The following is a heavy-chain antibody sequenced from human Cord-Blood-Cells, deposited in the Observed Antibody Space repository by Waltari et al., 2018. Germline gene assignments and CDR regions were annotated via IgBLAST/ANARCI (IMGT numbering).Heavy chain of an antibody. J-gene: IGHJ3*02. Sequence: QVQLQESGPGLVKPSQTXXXXXXXXXXXIXXXXXXXCGIXQHPGKGLEWIGYIYYSGRTYYNPSLKSRVTISVDTAKNQFSLKLSSVTAADTAVYYCARGMDYGDYAFDIWGQGTMVTVSS. V-gene: IGHV4-31*02. CDR3: ARGMDYGDYAFDI. D-gene: IGHD4-17*01. CDR2: IYYSGRT. CDR1: XXXIXXXXXX.